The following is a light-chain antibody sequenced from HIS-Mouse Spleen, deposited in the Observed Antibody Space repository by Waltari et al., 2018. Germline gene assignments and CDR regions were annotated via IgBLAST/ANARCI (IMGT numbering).Light chain of an antibody. Sequence: DIQMTQSPSTLSASVGDRVTIPCRASQSISSRLAWYQQKPGKAPKLLIYKASSLESGVPSRFSGSGSGTEFTLTISSLQPDDFATYCCQQYNSYSTFGQGTKLEIK. V-gene: IGKV1-5*03. CDR3: QQYNSYST. CDR2: KAS. J-gene: IGKJ2*01. CDR1: QSISSR.